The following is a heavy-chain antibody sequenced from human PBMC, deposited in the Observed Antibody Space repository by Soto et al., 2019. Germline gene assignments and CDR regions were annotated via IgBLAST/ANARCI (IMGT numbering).Heavy chain of an antibody. Sequence: SETLSLTCTVSGDSITSNSYFWAWIRQPPGKGLEWIGIIYYSGTTYYNPSLKSRVTISVDRSKNQFSLKLSSVTAADTAVYYCARHFSVDYFDYWGQGALVTVSS. J-gene: IGHJ4*02. CDR2: IYYSGTT. CDR3: ARHFSVDYFDY. CDR1: GDSITSNSYF. V-gene: IGHV4-39*01.